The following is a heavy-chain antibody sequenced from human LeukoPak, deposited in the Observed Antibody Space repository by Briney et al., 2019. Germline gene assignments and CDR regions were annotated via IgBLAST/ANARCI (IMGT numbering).Heavy chain of an antibody. D-gene: IGHD3-10*01. CDR3: VRQVAELGY. J-gene: IGHJ4*02. V-gene: IGHV3-48*03. CDR2: ISSRGTNM. CDR1: GFTFSNYE. Sequence: PGGSLRLSCAASGFTFSNYEMNWVRQAPGKGLEWVSYISSRGTNMYYADSVKGRFTISRDNAKNSLYLQMNSLRAEDTAVYYCVRQVAELGYWGQGTLVTVSS.